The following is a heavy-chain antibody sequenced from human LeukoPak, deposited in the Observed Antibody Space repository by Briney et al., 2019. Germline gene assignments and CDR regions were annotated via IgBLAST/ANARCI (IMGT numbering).Heavy chain of an antibody. Sequence: QTGGSLRLSCAASGFTFSSYWMSWVRQAPGKGLEWVGRSRSKAHGYTTEYAASVRGRFTISRDDSINSLYLQMNSLKTEDTALYYCATPASRIASALDYWGQGTLVTVSS. CDR3: ATPASRIASALDY. CDR1: GFTFSSYW. D-gene: IGHD6-25*01. CDR2: SRSKAHGYTT. V-gene: IGHV3-72*01. J-gene: IGHJ4*02.